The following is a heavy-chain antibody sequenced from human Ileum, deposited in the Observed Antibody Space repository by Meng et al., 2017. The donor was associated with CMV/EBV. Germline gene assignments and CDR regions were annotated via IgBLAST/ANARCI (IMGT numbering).Heavy chain of an antibody. J-gene: IGHJ4*02. CDR3: ATEQAIVVVQNAVRPSYFDY. D-gene: IGHD2-2*01. V-gene: IGHV1-69*04. CDR2: IFPFIEVT. Sequence: SVKVSCKASGTFRSYTINWVRQAPGQGLEWIGRIFPFIEVTNYSQKFQGRVTISADKSTTTAYMELNSLTSEDTAVYYCATEQAIVVVQNAVRPSYFDYWGQGTLVTVSS. CDR1: GTFRSYT.